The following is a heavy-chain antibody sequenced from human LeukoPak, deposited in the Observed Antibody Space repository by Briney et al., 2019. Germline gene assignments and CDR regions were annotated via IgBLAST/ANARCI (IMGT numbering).Heavy chain of an antibody. V-gene: IGHV4-59*08. Sequence: SETLSLTCTVSGGPISSYYWGWIRQPPGKGLEWIGYIYSSGSTNYNPSLKSRGIISLGTSKNQFSLKLTSVTAADTAVYFCARQGSYYYYGMDVWGQGTTVTVSS. CDR1: GGPISSYY. CDR3: ARQGSYYYYGMDV. CDR2: IYSSGST. J-gene: IGHJ6*02.